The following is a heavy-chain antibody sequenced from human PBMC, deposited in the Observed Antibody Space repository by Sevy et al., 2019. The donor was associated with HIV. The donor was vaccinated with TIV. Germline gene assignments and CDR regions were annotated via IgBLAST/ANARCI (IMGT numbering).Heavy chain of an antibody. J-gene: IGHJ4*02. CDR3: ASYSGSYYFDY. CDR1: GGSISSSSYY. CDR2: IYYSGST. V-gene: IGHV4-39*01. D-gene: IGHD1-26*01. Sequence: SENLSLTCTVSGGSISSSSYYWGWIRQPPGKGLEWIGSIYYSGSTYYNPSLKSRVTISVDTSKNQFSLKLSSVTAADTAVYYCASYSGSYYFDYWGQGTLVTVSS.